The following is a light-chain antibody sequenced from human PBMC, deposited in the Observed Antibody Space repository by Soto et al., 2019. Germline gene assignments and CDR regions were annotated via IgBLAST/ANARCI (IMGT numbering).Light chain of an antibody. CDR1: QSVSSN. J-gene: IGKJ1*01. V-gene: IGKV3-20*01. CDR2: AAS. CDR3: QQYGSSPRT. Sequence: EIVMTQSPATLSVSPGETATLSCRASQSVSSNLAWYQQKPGQAPRLLIYAASSRATGIPDRFCGSGSGTDFSLTISILEAEDFAVYYCQQYGSSPRTFGQGTKVDIK.